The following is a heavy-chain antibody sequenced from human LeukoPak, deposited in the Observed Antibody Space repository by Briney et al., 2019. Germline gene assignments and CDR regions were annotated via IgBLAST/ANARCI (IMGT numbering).Heavy chain of an antibody. Sequence: GGSLRLSCAASGFAVSSNYMSWVRQAPGKGLEWVSVIYRDGRTYYGDSVKGRFTISRDISKNTLFLQMTSLTAEDTALCYCAKVKGWYGEGYFDYWGQGSLVTVSS. D-gene: IGHD3-10*01. J-gene: IGHJ4*02. CDR1: GFAVSSNY. V-gene: IGHV3-53*01. CDR3: AKVKGWYGEGYFDY. CDR2: IYRDGRT.